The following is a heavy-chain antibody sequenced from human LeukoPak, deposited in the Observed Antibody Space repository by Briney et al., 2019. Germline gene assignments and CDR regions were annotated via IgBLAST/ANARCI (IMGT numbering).Heavy chain of an antibody. J-gene: IGHJ3*02. D-gene: IGHD3-10*01. CDR1: GGSISSGGYY. CDR3: ARDRRAGRFGGNDAFDI. CDR2: IYSGGST. V-gene: IGHV3-53*01. Sequence: PSETLSLTCTVSGGSISSGGYYWSWIRQHPGKGLEWVSVIYSGGSTYYADSVKGRFTISRDNSKNTLYLQMNSLRAEDTAVYYCARDRRAGRFGGNDAFDIWGQGTMVTVSS.